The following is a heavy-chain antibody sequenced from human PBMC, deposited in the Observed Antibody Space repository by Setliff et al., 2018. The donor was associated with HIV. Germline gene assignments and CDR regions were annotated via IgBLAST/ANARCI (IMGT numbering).Heavy chain of an antibody. CDR3: ARPQGGGFDY. CDR1: GYNFAKFW. D-gene: IGHD3-16*01. Sequence: GESLKISCQASGYNFAKFWIGWVRQMPGKGLEWMGLIYPGDSDTRYSPSFQGQVTISADKSTNTLFLQLSGLKASDTAMYYCARPQGGGFDYWGQGTLVTVSS. V-gene: IGHV5-51*01. J-gene: IGHJ4*02. CDR2: IYPGDSDT.